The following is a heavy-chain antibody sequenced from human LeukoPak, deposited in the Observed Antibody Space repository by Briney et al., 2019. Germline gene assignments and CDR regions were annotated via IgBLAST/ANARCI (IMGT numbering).Heavy chain of an antibody. J-gene: IGHJ3*02. CDR3: ARDRCGNTCYGGDAFDI. Sequence: PGGSLRLSCAASGFTFSSFNMNWVRQSPGKGLEWISYISSGGATIFYADSVKGRFTISRDNAKNSVYLQMTNVRAEDTAVYYCARDRCGNTCYGGDAFDIWGQGTMVTVSS. D-gene: IGHD2-2*01. CDR2: ISSGGATI. V-gene: IGHV3-48*01. CDR1: GFTFSSFN.